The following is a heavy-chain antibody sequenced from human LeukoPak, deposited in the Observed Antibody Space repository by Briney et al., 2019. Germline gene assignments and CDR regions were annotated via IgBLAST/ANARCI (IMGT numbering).Heavy chain of an antibody. CDR3: ARRRDGYSIFDY. CDR2: RFNSGST. J-gene: IGHJ4*01. CDR1: GGSFSFDS. D-gene: IGHD5-24*01. Sequence: SETLSLTCTVSGGSFSFDSWTWIRQSPGKGLEWIGWRFNSGSTSYNPSLKSRVTMSIDTSKNQFSLKLSSVTAADTAVYYRARRRDGYSIFDYWGHGTLVIVSS. V-gene: IGHV4-4*07.